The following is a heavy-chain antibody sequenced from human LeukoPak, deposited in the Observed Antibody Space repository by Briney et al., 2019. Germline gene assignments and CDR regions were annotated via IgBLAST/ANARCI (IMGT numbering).Heavy chain of an antibody. D-gene: IGHD3-3*01. V-gene: IGHV1-69*01. CDR1: GGTFSSYA. CDR2: IIPIFGTA. CDR3: ARGLTTIFGVVIPINCYYYYMDV. Sequence: SVKVSCKASGGTFSSYAISWVRQAPGQGLEWMGGIIPIFGTANYAQKFQGRVTITADESTSTAYMELSSLRSEDTAVYYCARGLTTIFGVVIPINCYYYYMDVWGKGTTVTVSS. J-gene: IGHJ6*03.